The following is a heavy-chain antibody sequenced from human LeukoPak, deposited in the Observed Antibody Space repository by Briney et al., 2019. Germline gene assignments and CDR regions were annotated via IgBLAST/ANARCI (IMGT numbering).Heavy chain of an antibody. D-gene: IGHD2-15*01. CDR3: VKDGDCSGVTCYSYFDY. J-gene: IGHJ4*02. CDR2: INSNGDTT. V-gene: IGHV3-64D*06. CDR1: GFTFSSYA. Sequence: GGSLRLSCAASGFTFSSYAMSWVRQAPGKGLEFVSAINSNGDTTDYADSVNGRFTISRDNSKNTLYLQMSSLRAEDTAVYYCVKDGDCSGVTCYSYFDYWGQGALVTVSS.